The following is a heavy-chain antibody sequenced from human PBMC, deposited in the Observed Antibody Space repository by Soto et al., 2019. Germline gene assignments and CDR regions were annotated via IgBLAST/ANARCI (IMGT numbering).Heavy chain of an antibody. J-gene: IGHJ3*02. V-gene: IGHV1-46*01. Sequence: QVQLVQSGAEVKKPGASVKVCCKASGYTFTSYYMHWVRQAPGQGLEWMGIINPSGGSTSYAQKFQGRVTMTRDTSTSTVYMELSSLRSEDTAVYYCAREAMIRAFDIWGQGTMVTVSS. CDR3: AREAMIRAFDI. CDR1: GYTFTSYY. D-gene: IGHD3-22*01. CDR2: INPSGGST.